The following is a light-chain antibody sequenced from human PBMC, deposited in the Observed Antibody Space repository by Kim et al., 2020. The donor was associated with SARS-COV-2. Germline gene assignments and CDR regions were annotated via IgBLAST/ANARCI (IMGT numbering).Light chain of an antibody. Sequence: SSELTQDPAVSVALGQTVRITCQGDSLRNNYASWYQQKPGQAPVLVIYGKNNRPSGIPDRFSGSSSGNTASLTITGAQAEDEADYYCKSRDSSGNQLVFG. V-gene: IGLV3-19*01. J-gene: IGLJ3*02. CDR2: GKN. CDR3: KSRDSSGNQLV. CDR1: SLRNNY.